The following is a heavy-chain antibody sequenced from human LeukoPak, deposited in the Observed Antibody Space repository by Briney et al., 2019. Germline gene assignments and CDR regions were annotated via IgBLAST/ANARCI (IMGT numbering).Heavy chain of an antibody. Sequence: SETLSLTCTVSGYSISSGYYWGWIRQPPGKGLEWIGSIYHSGSTYYNPSLKSRVTISVDTSKNQFSLKLSSVTAADTAVYYCARQGGVGATDYWGQGTLVTVSS. CDR3: ARQGGVGATDY. CDR2: IYHSGST. V-gene: IGHV4-38-2*02. CDR1: GYSISSGYY. D-gene: IGHD1-26*01. J-gene: IGHJ4*02.